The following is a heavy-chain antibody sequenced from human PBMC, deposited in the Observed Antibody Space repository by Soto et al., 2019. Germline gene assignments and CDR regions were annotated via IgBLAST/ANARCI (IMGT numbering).Heavy chain of an antibody. D-gene: IGHD3-16*01. J-gene: IGHJ4*02. CDR3: ARVWGYAFDY. CDR2: IYYSGST. CDR1: GGSISSYY. V-gene: IGHV4-59*01. Sequence: QVQLQESGPGLVKPSETLSLTCTVSGGSISSYYWSWILQPPGKGLEWIGYIYYSGSTNYNPSFKGPVTISVDTSKNQFSLQLRSVRAADTAVYYCARVWGYAFDYWGQGTLVTVSS.